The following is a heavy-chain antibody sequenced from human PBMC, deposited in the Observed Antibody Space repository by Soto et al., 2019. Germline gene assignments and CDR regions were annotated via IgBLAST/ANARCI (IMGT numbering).Heavy chain of an antibody. CDR1: GGSGGSFSGYY. Sequence: QVQLQQWGAGLLKPSETLSLTCAVYGGSGGSFSGYYWSWIRQPPGKGLEWIGEITPSGSTNYNPPLKSRVTISVDTSKNQFSLKLSSVTAADTAVYYCARHNYDSSGYYHYYYGMDVWGQGTTVTVSS. CDR2: ITPSGST. CDR3: ARHNYDSSGYYHYYYGMDV. V-gene: IGHV4-34*01. D-gene: IGHD3-22*01. J-gene: IGHJ6*02.